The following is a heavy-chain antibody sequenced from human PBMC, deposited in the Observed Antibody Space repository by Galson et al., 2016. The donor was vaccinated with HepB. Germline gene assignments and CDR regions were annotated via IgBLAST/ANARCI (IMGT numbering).Heavy chain of an antibody. V-gene: IGHV3-30*04. CDR3: AREASYVNVLDH. J-gene: IGHJ6*02. CDR1: GFPFSGYP. Sequence: SLRLSCAASGFPFSGYPIHWVRQAPGKGLDWVASISYDGTKINYADSVKGRFTISRDNSKNTVSLQMNSLRVDDTAVFYCAREASYVNVLDHWGQGTTVTVSS. CDR2: ISYDGTKI. D-gene: IGHD5-18*01.